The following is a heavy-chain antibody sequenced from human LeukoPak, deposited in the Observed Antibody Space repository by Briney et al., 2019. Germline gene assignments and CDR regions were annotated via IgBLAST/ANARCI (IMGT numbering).Heavy chain of an antibody. CDR1: GGSISSGGYY. J-gene: IGHJ4*02. CDR3: ARERIGLEY. V-gene: IGHV4-30-2*01. Sequence: SETLSLTCTVSGGSISSGGYYWSWIRQPPGKGLEWIGYIYHSGSTYYNPSLKSRVTISVDRSKNQFSLKLSSVTAADTAVYYCARERIGLEYWGQGTLVTVSS. CDR2: IYHSGST. D-gene: IGHD1-26*01.